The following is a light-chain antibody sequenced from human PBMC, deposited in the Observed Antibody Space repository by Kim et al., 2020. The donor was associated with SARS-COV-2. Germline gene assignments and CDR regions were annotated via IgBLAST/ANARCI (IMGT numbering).Light chain of an antibody. V-gene: IGLV1-47*01. CDR3: SSWDDSLSGRL. CDR1: RSNIGTNY. J-gene: IGLJ2*01. Sequence: ELTQPPSTSGTPGQRVTISCSGGRSNIGTNYVYWYQQLPGTAPKLLICRDSERPSGVPDRFSASKSGTSASLAISGLRSEDEADYYCSSWDDSLSGRLFGGGTQLTVL. CDR2: RDS.